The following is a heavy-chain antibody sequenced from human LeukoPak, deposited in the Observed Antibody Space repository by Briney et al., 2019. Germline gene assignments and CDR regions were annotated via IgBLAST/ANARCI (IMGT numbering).Heavy chain of an antibody. D-gene: IGHD3-10*01. Sequence: GGSLRLSCAASGFTFSSYWMSWVRQAPGKGPEWVANIKQDGSEKYYVDSVKGRFTISRDNAKNSLYLQMNSLRAEDTAVYYCARGDYGSGSIYYYYYMDVWGKGTTVTVSS. CDR2: IKQDGSEK. J-gene: IGHJ6*03. V-gene: IGHV3-7*01. CDR1: GFTFSSYW. CDR3: ARGDYGSGSIYYYYYMDV.